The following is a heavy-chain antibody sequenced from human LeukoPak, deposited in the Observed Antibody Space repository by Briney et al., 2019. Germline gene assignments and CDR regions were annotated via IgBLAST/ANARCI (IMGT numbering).Heavy chain of an antibody. V-gene: IGHV4-30-4*08. CDR3: ARQRRTGDLG. CDR1: GGSTRSGNYY. CDR2: IYYTGST. D-gene: IGHD7-27*01. Sequence: SETLSLTCTVSGGSTRSGNYYWSWIRQPPGKGLEWIGYIYYTGSTYYNPSLRSRVTISVDTSNNQFSLKLSSVTAADTAVYYCARQRRTGDLGWGQGTLVTVSS. J-gene: IGHJ4*02.